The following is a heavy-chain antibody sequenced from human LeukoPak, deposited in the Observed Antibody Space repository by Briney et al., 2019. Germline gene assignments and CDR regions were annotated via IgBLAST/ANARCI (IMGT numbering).Heavy chain of an antibody. V-gene: IGHV3-48*02. J-gene: IGHJ3*02. Sequence: GGSLRLSCAASGFTFSSYSMNWVRQAPGKGLEWVSYISSGSSTIYYADSVKGRFTISRDNAKNSLCLQMNSLRDEDTTVYYCARENIVVVTAIRDAFDIWGQGTMVTVSS. CDR2: ISSGSSTI. CDR1: GFTFSSYS. CDR3: ARENIVVVTAIRDAFDI. D-gene: IGHD2-21*02.